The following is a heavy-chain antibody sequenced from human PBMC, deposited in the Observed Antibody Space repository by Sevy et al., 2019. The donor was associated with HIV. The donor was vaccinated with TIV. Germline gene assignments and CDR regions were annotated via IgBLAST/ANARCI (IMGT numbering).Heavy chain of an antibody. CDR3: ARVAVSYCTMVCYHRFDY. V-gene: IGHV3-30-3*01. CDR1: GFTFSHYA. Sequence: GGSLRLSCAVSGFTFSHYAFHWVRQAPGKGLEWVSLISYDGTYKYYAASLKGRFTISRANSKNTLYLQMNSLRGNDTAVYYCARVAVSYCTMVCYHRFDYWGPGALVTVSS. D-gene: IGHD2-8*01. J-gene: IGHJ4*02. CDR2: ISYDGTYK.